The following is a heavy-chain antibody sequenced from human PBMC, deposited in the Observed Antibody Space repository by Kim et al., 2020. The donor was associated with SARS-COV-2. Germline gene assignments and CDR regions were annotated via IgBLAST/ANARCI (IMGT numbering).Heavy chain of an antibody. Sequence: GGSLRLSCVSSGFSFTGNAMNWVRQAPGKGLEYLAYISVNAHATYYSDSVRGRFTVSRDRARSLLYLQMNSLREEDTATYYCVRKWYYDMDVWGQGTPVTVSS. CDR2: ISVNAHAT. CDR3: VRKWYYDMDV. CDR1: GFSFTGNA. J-gene: IGHJ6*03. D-gene: IGHD2-8*01. V-gene: IGHV3-48*02.